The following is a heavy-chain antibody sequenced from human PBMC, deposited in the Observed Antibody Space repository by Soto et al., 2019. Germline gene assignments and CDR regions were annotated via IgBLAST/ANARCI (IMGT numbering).Heavy chain of an antibody. CDR3: ARASRSIAVAGTFDY. CDR1: GGTFSSYT. J-gene: IGHJ4*02. D-gene: IGHD6-19*01. CDR2: IIPILGIA. V-gene: IGHV1-69*02. Sequence: SVKVSCKASGGTFSSYTISWVRQAPGQGLEWMGRIIPILGIANYAQKFQGRVTITADKSTSTAYMELSSLRSEDTAVYYCARASRSIAVAGTFDYWGQGTLVTVSS.